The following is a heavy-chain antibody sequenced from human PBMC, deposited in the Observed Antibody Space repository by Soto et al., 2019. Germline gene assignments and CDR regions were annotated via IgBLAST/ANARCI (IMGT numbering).Heavy chain of an antibody. D-gene: IGHD2-15*01. V-gene: IGHV1-69*02. Sequence: GAPVKVSCKASGGTFSSYTISWVRQAPGQGLEWMGRIIPILGIANYAQKFQGRVTITADKSTSTAYMELSSLRSEDTAVYYCASSVVVVPNWFDPWGQGTLVTVSS. J-gene: IGHJ5*02. CDR2: IIPILGIA. CDR1: GGTFSSYT. CDR3: ASSVVVVPNWFDP.